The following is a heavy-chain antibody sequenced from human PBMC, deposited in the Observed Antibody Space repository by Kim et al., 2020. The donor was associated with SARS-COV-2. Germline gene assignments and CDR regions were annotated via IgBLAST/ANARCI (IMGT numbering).Heavy chain of an antibody. Sequence: SETLSLTCTVSGDSLTIRLYYWTWLRQRPGKGLEWIGNTYYQGGPYYNPSLESRATISVDMSKNQFSLDLTSMTAADTAFYYCASLDTAGFFVSWGPGSL. CDR1: GDSLTIRLYY. J-gene: IGHJ4*02. D-gene: IGHD5-18*01. V-gene: IGHV4-31*03. CDR3: ASLDTAGFFVS. CDR2: TYYQGGP.